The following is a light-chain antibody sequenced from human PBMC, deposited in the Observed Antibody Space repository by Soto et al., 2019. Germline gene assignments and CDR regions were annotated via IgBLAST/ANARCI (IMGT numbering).Light chain of an antibody. CDR2: DAS. CDR1: QSVGRDY. J-gene: IGKJ5*01. Sequence: ENVLTQSPGTLSLSPGERATLSCRASQSVGRDYLAWFQQKPGQAPRLLIHDASRRATGIPDRFSGSGSGTDFTLTINRLEPEHLAIYYCQQSASSPITFAHGSRVDIK. V-gene: IGKV3-20*01. CDR3: QQSASSPIT.